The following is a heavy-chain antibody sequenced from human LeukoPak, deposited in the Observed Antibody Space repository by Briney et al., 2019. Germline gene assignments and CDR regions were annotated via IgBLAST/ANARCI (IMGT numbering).Heavy chain of an antibody. Sequence: GGSLRLSCAASGFTFSSYAMHWVRQAPGKGLEWVAVISYDGSNKYYADSVKGRFTISRDNSKNTLYLQMNSLRAEDTAVYYCAKDSGIAASYYFDHWGQGTLVTVSS. CDR2: ISYDGSNK. D-gene: IGHD6-13*01. CDR3: AKDSGIAASYYFDH. CDR1: GFTFSSYA. V-gene: IGHV3-30*04. J-gene: IGHJ4*02.